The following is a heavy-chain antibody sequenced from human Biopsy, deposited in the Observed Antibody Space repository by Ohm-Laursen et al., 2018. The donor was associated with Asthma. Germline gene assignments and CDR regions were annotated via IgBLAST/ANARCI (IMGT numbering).Heavy chain of an antibody. J-gene: IGHJ4*02. D-gene: IGHD7-27*01. CDR1: DYIFPRYY. V-gene: IGHV1-18*01. CDR2: ISVHNGDT. CDR3: GLGKGGDQRTMVTLYS. Sequence: VASVKVSCKASDYIFPRYYISWVRQAPGQGLEWMRWISVHNGDTKYAQKFQGRVSLTTDTSTGTSYMDLRSLRSDDSAVYFCGLGKGGDQRTMVTLYSWGQGTLVTVSS.